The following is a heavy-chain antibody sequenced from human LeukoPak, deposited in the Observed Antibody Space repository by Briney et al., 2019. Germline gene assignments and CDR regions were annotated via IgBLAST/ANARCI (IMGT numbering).Heavy chain of an antibody. CDR3: VRDYATRPDEYDPGRLFFDH. CDR1: GYTFTSYG. D-gene: IGHD3-10*01. CDR2: ISAYNGNT. V-gene: IGHV1-18*01. J-gene: IGHJ4*02. Sequence: ASVKVSCKASGYTFTSYGISWVRQAPGQGLEWMGWISAYNGNTNYAQKLQGRVTMTTDTSTTTAYMELTSLRSDDTAVYYCVRDYATRPDEYDPGRLFFDHWGQGALVTVSA.